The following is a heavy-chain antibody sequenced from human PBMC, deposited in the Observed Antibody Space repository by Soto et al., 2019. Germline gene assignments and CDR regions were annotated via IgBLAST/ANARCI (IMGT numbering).Heavy chain of an antibody. CDR2: IWSDGRNK. J-gene: IGHJ4*02. Sequence: QKYLVESGGGVVQPGGSLRLSCVASGSIFSGYGMHWVRQAPGKGLEWVAVIWSDGRNKYYADSVKGRFTISRDNSKNMLNQQMDSMRAEDTAVYYCARDGIGGTVFRGFCDYWGQGTLVTVSS. D-gene: IGHD1-7*01. CDR1: GSIFSGYG. CDR3: ARDGIGGTVFRGFCDY. V-gene: IGHV3-33*01.